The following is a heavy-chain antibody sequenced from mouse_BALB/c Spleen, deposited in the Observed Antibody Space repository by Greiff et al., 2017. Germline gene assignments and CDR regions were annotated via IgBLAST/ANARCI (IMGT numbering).Heavy chain of an antibody. J-gene: IGHJ4*01. D-gene: IGHD1-1*02. CDR3: ARDAGGPGAMDY. CDR1: GFSLTSYG. Sequence: VQLVESGPGLVAPSQSLSITCTVSGFSLTSYGVHWVRQPPGKGLEWLGLIWAGGSTNYNSALMSRLSISKNNSKSQVFLKMNSLQTDDTAMYYCARDAGGPGAMDYWGQGTSVTVSS. CDR2: IWAGGST. V-gene: IGHV2-9*02.